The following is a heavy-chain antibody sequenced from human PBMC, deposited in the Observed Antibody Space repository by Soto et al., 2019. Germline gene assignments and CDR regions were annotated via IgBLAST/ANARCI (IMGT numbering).Heavy chain of an antibody. CDR3: ARDRYDSSGYFDF. CDR2: IYDRGT. V-gene: IGHV4-61*01. J-gene: IGHJ4*02. Sequence: SETLSLTCTVSGGSVRSGSYYWSWIRQPPGKGLEWIGYIYDRGTNYNPSLKSRVTISLDTSKNQFSLKLTSVTAADTAVYYCARDRYDSSGYFDFWGPGTLVTVSS. CDR1: GGSVRSGSYY. D-gene: IGHD3-22*01.